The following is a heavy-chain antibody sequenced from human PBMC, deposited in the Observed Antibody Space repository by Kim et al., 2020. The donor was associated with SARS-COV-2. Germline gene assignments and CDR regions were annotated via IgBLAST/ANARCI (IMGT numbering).Heavy chain of an antibody. Sequence: SETLSLTCAVYGGSFSGYYWSWIRQPPGKGLEWIGEINHSGSTNYNPSLKSRVTISVDTSKNQFSLKLSSVTAADTAVYYCARGIFRRWDPVGYWGQGTLVTVSS. V-gene: IGHV4-34*01. CDR3: ARGIFRRWDPVGY. D-gene: IGHD1-26*01. CDR2: INHSGST. J-gene: IGHJ4*02. CDR1: GGSFSGYY.